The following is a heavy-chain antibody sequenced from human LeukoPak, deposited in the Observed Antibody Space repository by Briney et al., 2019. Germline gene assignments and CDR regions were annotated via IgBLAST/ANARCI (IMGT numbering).Heavy chain of an antibody. CDR1: GFTLSNYG. D-gene: IGHD3-10*01. V-gene: IGHV3-30*02. Sequence: PGGSLRLSCAASGFTLSNYGMHWVRQAPGKGLEWVALLRYDGSNTLYADSVKGRLTISRDNSKNTLYLQMNSLRAEDTAVYYCARGYGSRSYYGMDVWGQGTTVTVSS. J-gene: IGHJ6*02. CDR3: ARGYGSRSYYGMDV. CDR2: LRYDGSNT.